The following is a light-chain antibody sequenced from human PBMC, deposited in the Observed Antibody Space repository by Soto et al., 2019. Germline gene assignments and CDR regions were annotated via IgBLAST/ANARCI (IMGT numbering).Light chain of an antibody. CDR1: SGHSTYI. Sequence: QPVLTLSSSASASLGSSVKLTCTLSSGHSTYIIAWHLQQPGKAPRYLMKLEGSGSYNKGSGVPDRFSGSSSGADRYLTISNLQFEDEADYYCETWDINTHVVFGGGTKLTVL. CDR3: ETWDINTHVV. J-gene: IGLJ2*01. CDR2: LEGSGSY. V-gene: IGLV4-60*02.